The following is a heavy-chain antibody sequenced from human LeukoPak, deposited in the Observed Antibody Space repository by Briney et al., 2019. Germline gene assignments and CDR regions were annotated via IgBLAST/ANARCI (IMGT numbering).Heavy chain of an antibody. CDR1: GFTFSSYS. Sequence: GGSLRLSCAASGFTFSSYSMNWVRQAPGKGLEWVANIKKDGSEKYYVDSVKGRFTISRDNAKTSLYLQMNSLRAEDTAVYYCAKIPFPVVTAILFDSWGQGTLVTVSS. CDR3: AKIPFPVVTAILFDS. V-gene: IGHV3-7*03. D-gene: IGHD2-21*02. J-gene: IGHJ4*02. CDR2: IKKDGSEK.